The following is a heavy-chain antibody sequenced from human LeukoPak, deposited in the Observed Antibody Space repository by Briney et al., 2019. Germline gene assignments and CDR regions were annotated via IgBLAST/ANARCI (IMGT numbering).Heavy chain of an antibody. J-gene: IGHJ6*03. Sequence: GRSLRLSCAASGFTFSSYAMHWVRQAPGKGLEWVAVISYDGSNKYYADSVKGRFTISRDNSKNTLYLQMNSLRAEDTAVYYCARASYSSSWYYYYYMDVWGKGTTITVSS. CDR1: GFTFSSYA. CDR2: ISYDGSNK. CDR3: ARASYSSSWYYYYYMDV. D-gene: IGHD6-6*01. V-gene: IGHV3-30*04.